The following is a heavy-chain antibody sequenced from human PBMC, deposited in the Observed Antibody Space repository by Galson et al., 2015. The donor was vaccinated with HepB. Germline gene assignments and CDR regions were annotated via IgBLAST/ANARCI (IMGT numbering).Heavy chain of an antibody. Sequence: SVKVSCKASGYTFTGYYIHWVRQAPGQGLEWMGRVNADNGATDYAQRFQGRVTLTRDASFKTAYMELSNLKSDDTAVYYCGRDRVSRFGDECCWFDPWGQGTVVTVSS. D-gene: IGHD3-10*01. CDR3: GRDRVSRFGDECCWFDP. V-gene: IGHV1-2*06. CDR1: GYTFTGYY. J-gene: IGHJ5*02. CDR2: VNADNGAT.